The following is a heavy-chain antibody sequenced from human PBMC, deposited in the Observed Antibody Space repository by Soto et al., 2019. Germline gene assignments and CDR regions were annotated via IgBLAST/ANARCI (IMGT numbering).Heavy chain of an antibody. Sequence: DLEQSGAEVKKPGSSVKVSCKASGGIFKTDAVAWVRQAPGQGLEWVGGLTPLYGTANYAQKFQGRVTITADESTGAAYMEVSSLRAEDTAVYYCVRALTLGYRSGGDGFDVWGQGTMVTVSS. CDR2: LTPLYGTA. CDR1: GGIFKTDA. V-gene: IGHV1-69*01. J-gene: IGHJ3*01. D-gene: IGHD5-18*01. CDR3: VRALTLGYRSGGDGFDV.